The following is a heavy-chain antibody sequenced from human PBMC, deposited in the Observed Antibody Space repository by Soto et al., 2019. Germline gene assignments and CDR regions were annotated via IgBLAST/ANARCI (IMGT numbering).Heavy chain of an antibody. V-gene: IGHV4-34*01. CDR2: INDRGSI. J-gene: IGHJ2*01. D-gene: IGHD3-9*01. Sequence: QVQLQQWGAGPLRPLETLSLTCGVSGGSFSGYYWAWIRQSPGKGLEWIGEINDRGSINYNPSPKSRVSISVDTSKNHYSLNLRSVTAADTAVYYGARESHDILTGPPWVWYFDLWGRGTLVTVSS. CDR3: ARESHDILTGPPWVWYFDL. CDR1: GGSFSGYY.